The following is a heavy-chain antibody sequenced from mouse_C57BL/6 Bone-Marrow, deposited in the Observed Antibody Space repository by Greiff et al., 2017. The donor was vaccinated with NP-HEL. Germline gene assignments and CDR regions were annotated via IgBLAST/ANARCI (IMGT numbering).Heavy chain of an antibody. J-gene: IGHJ2*01. Sequence: EVQLQQSGAELVRPGASVKLSCTASGFNIKDDYMHWVKQRPEQGLEWIGWIDPENGDTEYASKFQGKATITADTSSNTAYLQLSSLTSEDTAVYYSTRELRLRGYFDYWGQGTTLTVSS. D-gene: IGHD3-2*02. CDR1: GFNIKDDY. V-gene: IGHV14-4*01. CDR3: TRELRLRGYFDY. CDR2: IDPENGDT.